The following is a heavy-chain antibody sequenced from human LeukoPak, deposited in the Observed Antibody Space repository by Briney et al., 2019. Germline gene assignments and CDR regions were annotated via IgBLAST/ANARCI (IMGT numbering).Heavy chain of an antibody. CDR3: AKDGGSGPLTHFDY. CDR1: GFTFSSYA. Sequence: GGSLRLSCAASGFTFSSYAMSWVRQAPGKGLEWVSGISGSGGSTYYADSVKGRFTISRDNSKNTLYLQMNSLRAEDTAVYSCAKDGGSGPLTHFDYWGQGTLVTVSS. V-gene: IGHV3-23*01. J-gene: IGHJ4*02. D-gene: IGHD6-19*01. CDR2: ISGSGGST.